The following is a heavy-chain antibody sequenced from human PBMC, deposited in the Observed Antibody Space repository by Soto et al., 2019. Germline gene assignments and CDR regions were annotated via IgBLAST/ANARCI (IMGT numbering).Heavy chain of an antibody. J-gene: IGHJ4*02. CDR3: ARVSSSWSNYFDY. V-gene: IGHV4-59*01. CDR2: IYYSGST. CDR1: DGSMSSYS. D-gene: IGHD6-13*01. Sequence: SETLSLTCTVSDGSMSSYSWTWIRQPPGKGLEWIGYIYYSGSTSYNPSLKSRVTISIDTSKNQFSLKVNSVTAADTAVYYCARVSSSWSNYFDYWGQGTPVTVSS.